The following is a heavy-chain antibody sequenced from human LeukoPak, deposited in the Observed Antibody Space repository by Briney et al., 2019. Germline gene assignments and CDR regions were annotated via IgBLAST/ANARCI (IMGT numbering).Heavy chain of an antibody. CDR2: INHSGST. J-gene: IGHJ5*02. Sequence: SETLSLTCAVYGGSFSGYYWNWIRQPPGKGLEWIGGINHSGSTNYNPSLKSRVTISVDTSKNQFSLKLSSVTAADTAVYYCARGLVDCSGGSCYPGWFDPWGQGTLVTVSS. CDR1: GGSFSGYY. V-gene: IGHV4-34*01. CDR3: ARGLVDCSGGSCYPGWFDP. D-gene: IGHD2-15*01.